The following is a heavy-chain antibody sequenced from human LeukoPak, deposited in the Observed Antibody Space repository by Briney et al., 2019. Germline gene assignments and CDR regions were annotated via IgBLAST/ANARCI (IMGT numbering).Heavy chain of an antibody. Sequence: GSPRLSCGAPGFIFSRYWMTWVRQAPGKGLEWVAHIKEDGSEEYYVDSVKGRFTISRDNAKNSLYLQMNSLRAEDTAVYYCATVGLNYGLVYWGQGTLVTVSS. CDR3: ATVGLNYGLVY. J-gene: IGHJ4*02. V-gene: IGHV3-7*01. CDR1: GFIFSRYW. CDR2: IKEDGSEE. D-gene: IGHD3-10*01.